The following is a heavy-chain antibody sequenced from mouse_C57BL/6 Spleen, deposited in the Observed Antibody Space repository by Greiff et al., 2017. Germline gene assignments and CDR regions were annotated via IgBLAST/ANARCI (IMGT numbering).Heavy chain of an antibody. D-gene: IGHD1-1*01. J-gene: IGHJ2*01. CDR2: IRNKANNHAT. CDR1: GFTFSDAW. Sequence: EVMLVESGGGLVQPGGSMKLSCAASGFTFSDAWMDWVRQSPEKGLEWVAEIRNKANNHATYYAETVKGRFTISRDDSKSSVYLQMNSLRAEDTGIYYCTPLITTVVAPGYWGQGTTLTVSS. V-gene: IGHV6-6*01. CDR3: TPLITTVVAPGY.